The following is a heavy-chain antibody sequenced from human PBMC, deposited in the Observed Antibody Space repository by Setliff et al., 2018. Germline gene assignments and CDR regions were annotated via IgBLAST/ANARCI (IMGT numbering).Heavy chain of an antibody. CDR2: IIPIFGTA. D-gene: IGHD1-20*01. Sequence: VASVKVSCKASGDTFSSSAISWVRQAPGQGLEWMGGIIPIFGTANYAQKFQGRVTITADESTSTAYMELSSLRSEDTAVYYCARDNIGYITGIPYYYYYMDVWGKGTTVTVSS. J-gene: IGHJ6*03. CDR3: ARDNIGYITGIPYYYYYMDV. V-gene: IGHV1-69*13. CDR1: GDTFSSSA.